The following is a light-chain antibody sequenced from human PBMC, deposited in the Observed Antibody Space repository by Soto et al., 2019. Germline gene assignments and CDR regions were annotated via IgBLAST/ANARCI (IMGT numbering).Light chain of an antibody. J-gene: IGKJ2*01. CDR1: QNINIY. CDR3: QRSTRIRRT. V-gene: IGKV1-39*01. CDR2: AAS. Sequence: DIQMAQSPSSLSASVGDRVTITCRASQNINIYLNWYQQKPGKAPKVLIYAASSLQSGVPSRFSGRECGTDFTFTISSLQPEEFATYYCQRSTRIRRTFGQRTKQEIK.